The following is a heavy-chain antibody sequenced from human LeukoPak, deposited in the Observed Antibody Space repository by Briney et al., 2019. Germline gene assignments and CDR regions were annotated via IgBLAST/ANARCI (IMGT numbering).Heavy chain of an antibody. V-gene: IGHV3-74*01. CDR3: ARDAPITGTEDSGY. Sequence: GGSLRLSCAASGFTFSSYWMHWVRQAPGKGLVWVSRINSDGSSTSYADSVKGRFTISKDNAKNTLYLQMNSLRAEDTAVYYCARDAPITGTEDSGYWGQGTLVTVSS. D-gene: IGHD1-20*01. CDR2: INSDGSST. J-gene: IGHJ4*02. CDR1: GFTFSSYW.